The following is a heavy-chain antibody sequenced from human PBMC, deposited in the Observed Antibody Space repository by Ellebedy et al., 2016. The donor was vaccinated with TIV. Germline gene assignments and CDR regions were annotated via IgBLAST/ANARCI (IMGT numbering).Heavy chain of an antibody. CDR1: GFTFGDYA. J-gene: IGHJ4*02. D-gene: IGHD6-19*01. CDR2: IRSKAYGGTT. CDR3: TRDFIAVAGTLFNDY. Sequence: GGSLRLSXTASGFTFGDYAMSWFRQAPGKGLEWVGFIRSKAYGGTTEYAASVKGRFTISRDDSKSIAYLQMNSLKTEDTAVYYCTRDFIAVAGTLFNDYWGQGTLVTVSS. V-gene: IGHV3-49*03.